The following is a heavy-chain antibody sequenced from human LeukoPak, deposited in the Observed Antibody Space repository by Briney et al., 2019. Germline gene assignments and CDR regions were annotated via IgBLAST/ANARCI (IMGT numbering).Heavy chain of an antibody. J-gene: IGHJ6*03. V-gene: IGHV4-4*02. CDR3: ARVGGYYYYYYMDV. CDR1: GGSISSSNW. Sequence: SGTLSLTCAVSGGSISSSNWWSWVRQPPGKGLEWIGEIYHSGSTYYNPSLKSRVTISVDTSKNQFSLKLSSVTAADTAVYYCARVGGYYYYYYMDVWGKGTTVTVSS. D-gene: IGHD3-16*01. CDR2: IYHSGST.